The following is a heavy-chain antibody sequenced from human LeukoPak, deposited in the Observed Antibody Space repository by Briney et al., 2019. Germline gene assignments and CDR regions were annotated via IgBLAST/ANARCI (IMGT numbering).Heavy chain of an antibody. Sequence: ASVKVSCKASGYTFTSYGISWVRQAPGQGLEWMGWISAYNGNTNYAQKLQGRVTITTDESTSTAYMELSSLRSEDTAVYYCAREVNYGSGSFPYYYYYMDVWGKGTTVTVSS. J-gene: IGHJ6*03. V-gene: IGHV1-18*01. CDR3: AREVNYGSGSFPYYYYYMDV. D-gene: IGHD3-10*01. CDR2: ISAYNGNT. CDR1: GYTFTSYG.